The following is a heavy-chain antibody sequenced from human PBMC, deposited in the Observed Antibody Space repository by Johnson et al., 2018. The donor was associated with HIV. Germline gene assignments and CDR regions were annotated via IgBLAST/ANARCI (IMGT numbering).Heavy chain of an antibody. D-gene: IGHD6-13*01. Sequence: VQLVESGGGVVQPGRSLRLSCAASGFTFDDYAMHWVRQAPGKVLEWVSGISWNSGSIGYADSVKGRFTISRDDSKNTLYLQMNSLKTEDTAVYYCTTDLAAVGSGAFDIWGQGTMVTVSS. V-gene: IGHV3-9*01. CDR2: ISWNSGSI. J-gene: IGHJ3*02. CDR1: GFTFDDYA. CDR3: TTDLAAVGSGAFDI.